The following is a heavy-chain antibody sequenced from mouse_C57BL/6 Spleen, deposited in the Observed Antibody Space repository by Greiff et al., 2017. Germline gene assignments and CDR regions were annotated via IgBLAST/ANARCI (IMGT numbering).Heavy chain of an antibody. CDR3: ARREGSSGFDY. J-gene: IGHJ2*01. Sequence: QVQLQQSGAELMKPGASVKLSCKATGYTFTGYWIEWVKQRPGHGLEWIGEILPGSGSTNYNEKFKGQATFTADTPSNTAYMQLSSLTTEDSAIYYCARREGSSGFDYWGQGTTLTVSS. V-gene: IGHV1-9*01. D-gene: IGHD3-2*02. CDR1: GYTFTGYW. CDR2: ILPGSGST.